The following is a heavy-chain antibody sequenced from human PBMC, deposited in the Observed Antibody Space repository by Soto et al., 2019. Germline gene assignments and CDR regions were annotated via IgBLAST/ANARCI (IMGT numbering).Heavy chain of an antibody. Sequence: GESLKISCKGSGYSFTSYWISWVRQMPGKGLEWMGRIDPSDSYTNYSPSFQGHVTISADKSISTAYLQWSSLKASDTAMYYCARRGRSSGWYYYYYGMDVWGQGTTVTVSS. D-gene: IGHD6-19*01. V-gene: IGHV5-10-1*01. CDR3: ARRGRSSGWYYYYYGMDV. CDR2: IDPSDSYT. J-gene: IGHJ6*02. CDR1: GYSFTSYW.